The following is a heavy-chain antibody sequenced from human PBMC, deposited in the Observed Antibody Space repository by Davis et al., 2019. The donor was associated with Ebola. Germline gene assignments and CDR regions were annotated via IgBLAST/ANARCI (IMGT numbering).Heavy chain of an antibody. D-gene: IGHD6-19*01. Sequence: LSLTCAASGFTFSSYGMHWVRQAPGKGLEWVSSISSSSSYIYYADSVKGRFTISRDNAKNSLYLQMNSLRAEDTAVYYCAREAGPVWFDYWGQGTLVTVSS. V-gene: IGHV3-21*01. J-gene: IGHJ4*02. CDR3: AREAGPVWFDY. CDR1: GFTFSSYG. CDR2: ISSSSSYI.